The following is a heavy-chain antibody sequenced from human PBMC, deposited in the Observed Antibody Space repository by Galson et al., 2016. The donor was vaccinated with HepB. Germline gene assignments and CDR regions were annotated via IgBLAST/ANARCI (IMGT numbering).Heavy chain of an antibody. J-gene: IGHJ4*02. Sequence: TLSLTCTVSGGSISSLGHYWTWIRQNPEKGLQWIGYMYYSGNAHYNPSLKSRVIISIDTSKNQFSLKLSSVTAADTAVYFCARSNYHVTSHAFDIWGQGTLVTVSS. CDR3: ARSNYHVTSHAFDI. CDR2: MYYSGNA. D-gene: IGHD3-10*02. V-gene: IGHV4-31*03. CDR1: GGSISSLGHY.